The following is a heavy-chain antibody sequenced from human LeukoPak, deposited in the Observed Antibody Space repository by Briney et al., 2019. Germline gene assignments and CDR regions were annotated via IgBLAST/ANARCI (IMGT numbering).Heavy chain of an antibody. CDR3: APRGGEPVY. V-gene: IGHV3-23*01. CDR2: ISGSGGST. J-gene: IGHJ4*02. Sequence: GSLRLSCATSGFTFSSYAMTWVRQAPGKGLEWVSVISGSGGSTYYADSVKGRFTISRDNSKNTLYLQMNSLRAEDTAVYYCAPRGGEPVYWGQGTLVTVSS. CDR1: GFTFSSYA. D-gene: IGHD3-16*01.